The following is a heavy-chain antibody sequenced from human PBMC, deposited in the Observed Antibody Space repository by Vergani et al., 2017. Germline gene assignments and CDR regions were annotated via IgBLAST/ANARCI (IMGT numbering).Heavy chain of an antibody. CDR1: GGFFSGYY. D-gene: IGHD6-13*01. J-gene: IGHJ6*02. Sequence: QVQLQQWGAGLLKPSETLSLTCAVYGGFFSGYYWSWILQPPGKGLELIGEINHSGSTNYNPSLKSPVTISVDTSKNQFSLKLSSVTAADTAVYYCARGRISSSWYGYYYYGMDVWGQGTTVTVSS. V-gene: IGHV4-34*01. CDR3: ARGRISSSWYGYYYYGMDV. CDR2: INHSGST.